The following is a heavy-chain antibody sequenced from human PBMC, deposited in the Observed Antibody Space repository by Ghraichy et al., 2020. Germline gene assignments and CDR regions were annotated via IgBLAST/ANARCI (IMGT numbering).Heavy chain of an antibody. CDR2: INHSGST. Sequence: SETLSLTCAVYGGSFSGYYWSWIRQPPGKGLEWIGEINHSGSTNYNPSLKSRVTISVDTSKNQFSLKLSSVTAADTAVYYCARGAAAILTYWFDPWGQGTLVTVSS. D-gene: IGHD2-2*02. V-gene: IGHV4-34*01. CDR3: ARGAAAILTYWFDP. CDR1: GGSFSGYY. J-gene: IGHJ5*02.